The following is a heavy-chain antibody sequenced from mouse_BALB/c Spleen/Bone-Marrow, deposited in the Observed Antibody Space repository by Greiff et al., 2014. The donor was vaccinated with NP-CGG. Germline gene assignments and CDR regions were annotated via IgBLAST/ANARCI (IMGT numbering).Heavy chain of an antibody. CDR1: GYTFSSYW. V-gene: IGHV1-9*01. D-gene: IGHD2-3*01. CDR2: ILPGSGTT. Sequence: VQLQESGAELMKPGASVKISCKATGYTFSSYWIEWVNQRPGHGLEWIGEILPGSGTTHYNEKFKDKATFTADTSSNTAYMQLSSLTSEDSAVYYCARGGYDTSIFAYWGQGTRVTVSA. J-gene: IGHJ3*01. CDR3: ARGGYDTSIFAY.